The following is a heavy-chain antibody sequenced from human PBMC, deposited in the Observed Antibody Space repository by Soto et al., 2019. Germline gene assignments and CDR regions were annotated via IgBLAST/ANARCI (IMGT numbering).Heavy chain of an antibody. Sequence: EVQLVESGGSLVQPGWSLRLSCVASGFTFSSYSMVWVRQAPGKGLEWVSYIFTTGTTIYYADSVKGRFTVSRDNAKNSLFLLLNSLRAEDTAVYYCARDKDWAFDYWGQVTLVTVSS. V-gene: IGHV3-48*03. J-gene: IGHJ4*02. D-gene: IGHD3-9*01. CDR2: IFTTGTTI. CDR3: ARDKDWAFDY. CDR1: GFTFSSYS.